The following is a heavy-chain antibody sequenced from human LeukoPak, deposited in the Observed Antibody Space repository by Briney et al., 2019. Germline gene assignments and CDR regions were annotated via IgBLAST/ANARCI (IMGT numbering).Heavy chain of an antibody. D-gene: IGHD2-2*01. V-gene: IGHV3-48*01. J-gene: IGHJ6*02. CDR2: ISTDSRTT. CDR3: ARDQCSSTSCYYGGNYYYYYGMDV. CDR1: GFTFKTYS. Sequence: GGSLTLSCAASGFTFKTYSMNWVRQAPGKGLEWVSYISTDSRTTKYADSVKGRFTISRDIVKNSLYLQMDSLRAEDTAVYYCARDQCSSTSCYYGGNYYYYYGMDVWGQGTTVTVSS.